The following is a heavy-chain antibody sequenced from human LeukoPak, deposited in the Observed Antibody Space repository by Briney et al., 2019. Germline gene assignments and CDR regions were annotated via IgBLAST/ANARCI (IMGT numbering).Heavy chain of an antibody. J-gene: IGHJ4*02. V-gene: IGHV3-23*01. D-gene: IGHD3-22*01. Sequence: GGSLRLSCAASGFTFSSYAMSWVRQAPGKGLEWVSAISGSGGSTYYAGSVKGRFTISRDNSKNTLYLQMNSLRAEDTAVYYCAKEAYYYDSSGYYRPFDYWGQGTLVTVSS. CDR1: GFTFSSYA. CDR2: ISGSGGST. CDR3: AKEAYYYDSSGYYRPFDY.